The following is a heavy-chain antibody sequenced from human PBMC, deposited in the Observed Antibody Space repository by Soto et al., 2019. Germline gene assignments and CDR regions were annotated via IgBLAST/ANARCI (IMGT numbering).Heavy chain of an antibody. CDR1: GFTFDDYA. CDR2: ISWNSGSI. CDR3: AKDTMITFGGVNIDY. D-gene: IGHD3-16*01. Sequence: EVQLAESGGGLVQPGRSLRLSCAASGFTFDDYAMHWVRQAPGKGLEWVSGISWNSGSIGYADSVKGRFTISRDNAKNSLYLQMNSLRAEDTALYYCAKDTMITFGGVNIDYWGQGTLVTVSS. V-gene: IGHV3-9*01. J-gene: IGHJ4*02.